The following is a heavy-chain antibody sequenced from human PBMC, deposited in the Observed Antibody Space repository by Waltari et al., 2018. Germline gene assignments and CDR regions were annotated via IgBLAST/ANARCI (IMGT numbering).Heavy chain of an antibody. V-gene: IGHV4-34*01. CDR2: INHSGST. CDR3: ARGLSRKYGRYDAFDI. Sequence: QVQLQQWGAGLLKPSETLSLTCAVYGGSFSGYYWSWIRQPPGKGLEWIGEINHSGSTNYNPALKSRVTISVDTSKNQFSLKLSSVTAADTAVYYCARGLSRKYGRYDAFDIWGQGTMVTVSS. J-gene: IGHJ3*02. D-gene: IGHD3-9*01. CDR1: GGSFSGYY.